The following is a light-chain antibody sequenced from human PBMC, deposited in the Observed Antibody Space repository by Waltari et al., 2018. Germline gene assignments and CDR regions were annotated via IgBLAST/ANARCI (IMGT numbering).Light chain of an antibody. CDR3: QQYNNWPRT. Sequence: EIVMTQSPATLSVSPGERATLSCRASQSVSSNLAWYQQKPGQAPRLLIYGVSTRATGIPASFSGSGSGTEFTLIISSLQSEDFAVYYCQQYNNWPRTFGQWTKVEIK. CDR1: QSVSSN. CDR2: GVS. V-gene: IGKV3-15*01. J-gene: IGKJ1*01.